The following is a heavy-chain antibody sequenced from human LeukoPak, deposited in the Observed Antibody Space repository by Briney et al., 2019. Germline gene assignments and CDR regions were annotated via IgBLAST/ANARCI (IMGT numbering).Heavy chain of an antibody. CDR1: GFTFSSYD. D-gene: IGHD3-9*01. Sequence: GGSLRLSCAASGFTFSSYDMHWVRQATGKGLEWVSAIGTAGDTYYPGSVKGRFTISRENAKNSLYLQMNSLRAEDTAVYYCARDDDILTGHDYWGQGTLVTVSS. CDR3: ARDDDILTGHDY. CDR2: IGTAGDT. J-gene: IGHJ4*02. V-gene: IGHV3-13*01.